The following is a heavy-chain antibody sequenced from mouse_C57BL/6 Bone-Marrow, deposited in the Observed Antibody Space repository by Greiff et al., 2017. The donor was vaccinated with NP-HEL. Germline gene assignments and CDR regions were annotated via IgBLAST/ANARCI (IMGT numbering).Heavy chain of an antibody. Sequence: VQLQQSGPELVKPGASVKMSCKASGYTFTSYWITWVKQRPGQGLEWIGDIYPGSGSTNYNEKFKSKATLTVDTSSSTAYMQLSSLTSEDSAVYYCAREGANWDDYAMDYWGQGTSVTVSS. J-gene: IGHJ4*01. V-gene: IGHV1-55*01. D-gene: IGHD4-1*02. CDR1: GYTFTSYW. CDR3: AREGANWDDYAMDY. CDR2: IYPGSGST.